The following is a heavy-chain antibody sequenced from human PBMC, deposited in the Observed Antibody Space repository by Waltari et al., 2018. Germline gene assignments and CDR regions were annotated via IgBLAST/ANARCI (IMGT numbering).Heavy chain of an antibody. V-gene: IGHV2-5*01. CDR3: ALRGVAVAGLAEYFQH. D-gene: IGHD6-19*01. CDR1: GFSLSTSGVG. J-gene: IGHJ1*01. CDR2: IYWNDDK. Sequence: QITLKESGPTLVKPTQTLTLTCTFSGFSLSTSGVGVGWNRQPPGKALEWLALIYWNDDKRYSPSLKSRLTITKDTSKNQVVLTMTNMDPVDTATYYCALRGVAVAGLAEYFQHWGQGTLVTVSS.